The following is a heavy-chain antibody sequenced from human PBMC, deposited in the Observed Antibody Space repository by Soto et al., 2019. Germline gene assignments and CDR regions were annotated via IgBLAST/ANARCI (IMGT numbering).Heavy chain of an antibody. CDR1: GFTFSSYA. CDR3: ARGSCGDYVYPGIWWYY. CDR2: ISYDGSNK. J-gene: IGHJ4*02. V-gene: IGHV3-30-3*01. D-gene: IGHD4-17*01. Sequence: QVQLVESGGGVVQPGRSLRLSCAASGFTFSSYAMHWVRQAPGKGLEWVAVISYDGSNKYYADSVTGRFTISRYNSKNTVYLQINSLRAEDTAVYYCARGSCGDYVYPGIWWYYWGEGTLVTVAA.